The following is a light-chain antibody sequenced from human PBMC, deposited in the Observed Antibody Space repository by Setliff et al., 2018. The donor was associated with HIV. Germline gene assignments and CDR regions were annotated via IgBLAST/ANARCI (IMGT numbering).Light chain of an antibody. Sequence: QSALTQPASVSGSPRQSITISCTGTSSDVGSYNLVSWYQHHPGKAPKLMIYEVSKRPSGISNRFSGSKSGNTASLTISGLQADDEADYYCFLYTSSTPLYVFGTGTKVTVL. V-gene: IGLV2-14*02. CDR3: FLYTSSTPLYV. CDR1: SSDVGSYNL. CDR2: EVS. J-gene: IGLJ1*01.